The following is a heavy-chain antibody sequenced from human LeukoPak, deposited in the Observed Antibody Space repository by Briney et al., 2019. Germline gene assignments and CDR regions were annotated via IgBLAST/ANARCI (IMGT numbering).Heavy chain of an antibody. V-gene: IGHV1-18*01. CDR2: ISAYNGNT. CDR1: GYTFTSYG. J-gene: IGHJ6*03. D-gene: IGHD5-24*01. Sequence: GASVKVSCKASGYTFTSYGISWVRQAPGQGLEWMGWISAYNGNTNYAQKLQGRVTMTTDTSTSTAYMELRSLRSDDTAVYYCAWSRRDGYNQYYYYMDVWGKGTTVTVSS. CDR3: AWSRRDGYNQYYYYMDV.